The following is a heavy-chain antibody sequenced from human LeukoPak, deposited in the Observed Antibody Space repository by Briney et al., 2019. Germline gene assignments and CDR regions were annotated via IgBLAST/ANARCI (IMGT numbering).Heavy chain of an antibody. CDR3: ARARRVRSYFDY. V-gene: IGHV4-4*02. Sequence: ASGTLSLTCAVSGGSTSSSNWWSWVRQPPGKGLEWIGEIYHSGSTNYNPSLKSRVTISVDKSKNQFSLKLSSVTAADTAVYYCARARRVRSYFDYWGQGTLVTVSS. J-gene: IGHJ4*02. D-gene: IGHD2-21*01. CDR2: IYHSGST. CDR1: GGSTSSSNW.